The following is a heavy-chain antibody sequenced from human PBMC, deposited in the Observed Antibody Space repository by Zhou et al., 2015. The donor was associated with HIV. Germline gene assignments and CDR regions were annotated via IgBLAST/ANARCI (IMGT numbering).Heavy chain of an antibody. CDR3: ATDDIGGYHSFNY. CDR2: INADNGKT. CDR1: GYAFTYYA. Sequence: QVQLVQSGAEVKEPGSSVKVSCKTSGYAFTYYAISWVRQAPGQGLEWMGWINADNGKTNYAQKFQGRVTLTTDRSTRTAYMELRTLRSDDAAIYYCATDDIGGYHSFNYWGQGTLVXVSS. D-gene: IGHD3-22*01. V-gene: IGHV1-18*01. J-gene: IGHJ4*02.